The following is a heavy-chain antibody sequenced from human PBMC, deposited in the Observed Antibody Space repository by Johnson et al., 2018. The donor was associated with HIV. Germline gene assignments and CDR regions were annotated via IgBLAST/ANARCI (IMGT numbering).Heavy chain of an antibody. J-gene: IGHJ3*02. D-gene: IGHD1-26*01. V-gene: IGHV3-30*04. CDR3: AKDAANRGSYGLGMIYAFDI. CDR2: ISYAGSNK. Sequence: VHLVESGGGVVQPGRSLRLSCAASGFTFSSYGMHWVRQAPGKGLEWVAVISYAGSNKYYAAYVKGRFTISRDNAKNSLYLQMNSLRAEDTALYYCAKDAANRGSYGLGMIYAFDIWGQGTMVTVSS. CDR1: GFTFSSYG.